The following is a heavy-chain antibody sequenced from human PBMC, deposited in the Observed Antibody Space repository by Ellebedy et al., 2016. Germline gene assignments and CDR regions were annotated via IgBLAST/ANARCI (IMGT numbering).Heavy chain of an antibody. Sequence: GESLKISXAASGFTFSNYWMHWVRQAPGKGLVWVSRINTDGTYTSYADSVKGRFTISRDNAKNSLFLQMNSLRAEDTAAYYCARGYDTTMGMYFDYWGQGTLVTVSS. CDR2: INTDGTYT. V-gene: IGHV3-74*01. CDR3: ARGYDTTMGMYFDY. D-gene: IGHD5-18*01. CDR1: GFTFSNYW. J-gene: IGHJ4*02.